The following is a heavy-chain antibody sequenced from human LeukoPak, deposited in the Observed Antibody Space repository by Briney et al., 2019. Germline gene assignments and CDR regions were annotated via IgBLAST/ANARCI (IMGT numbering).Heavy chain of an antibody. D-gene: IGHD6-13*01. J-gene: IGHJ6*02. Sequence: GGSLRLSCAASGFTFSSYAMSWVRQAPGKGLEWVSAISGSGGSTYYADSVKGRFTISRDNSKNTPYLQMNSLRAEDTAVYYCAKGLRIAAAGPTPRGGMDVWGQGTTVTVSS. CDR1: GFTFSSYA. CDR2: ISGSGGST. V-gene: IGHV3-23*01. CDR3: AKGLRIAAAGPTPRGGMDV.